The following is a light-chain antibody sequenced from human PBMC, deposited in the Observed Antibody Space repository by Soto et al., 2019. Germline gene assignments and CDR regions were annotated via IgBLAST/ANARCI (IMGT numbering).Light chain of an antibody. J-gene: IGLJ3*02. CDR3: CSYAGSGWV. V-gene: IGLV2-23*01. CDR2: EGS. Sequence: QSALTQPASVSGSPGQSITISCTGTSSDVGSYNLVSWYQQHPGKAPKLMIYEGSKRPSGVSNRFSGSKSGNTASLTISGLQAEDAADYYCCSYAGSGWVFGGGTKVTVL. CDR1: SSDVGSYNL.